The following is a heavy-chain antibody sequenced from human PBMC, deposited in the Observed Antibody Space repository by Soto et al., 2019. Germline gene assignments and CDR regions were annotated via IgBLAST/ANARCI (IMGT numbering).Heavy chain of an antibody. D-gene: IGHD5-12*01. V-gene: IGHV4-30-2*01. CDR2: IYQSGST. CDR3: AAGGGLPRYY. J-gene: IGHJ4*02. Sequence: QLQLQESGSGLVKPSQTLSLTCAVSGGSTSSGGYSLSWIRQPPGNGLEWIGYIYQSGSTYYNPSIKSRVTISVDSSKNQFPLKLSSVTAADTAVYYCAAGGGLPRYYWGQGTLVTVSS. CDR1: GGSTSSGGYS.